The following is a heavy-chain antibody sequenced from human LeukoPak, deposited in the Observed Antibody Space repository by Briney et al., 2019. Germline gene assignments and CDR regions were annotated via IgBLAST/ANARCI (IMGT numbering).Heavy chain of an antibody. J-gene: IGHJ4*02. CDR3: ARSIAVAGGFDY. Sequence: GGSLRLSCAASGFTFTTYSMNWVRQAPGKGLEWVSSISSSSSYIYYADSVKGRFTISRDNAKNSLYLQMNSLRAEDTAVFYCARSIAVAGGFDYWGQGTLVTVSS. V-gene: IGHV3-21*01. D-gene: IGHD6-19*01. CDR1: GFTFTTYS. CDR2: ISSSSSYI.